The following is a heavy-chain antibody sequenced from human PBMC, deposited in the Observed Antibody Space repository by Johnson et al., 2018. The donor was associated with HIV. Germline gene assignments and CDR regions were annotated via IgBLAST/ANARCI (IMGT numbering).Heavy chain of an antibody. CDR2: IYSGGST. D-gene: IGHD4-11*01. CDR3: ARGINTVTTSGDAFDI. CDR1: GFTVRNNY. Sequence: VQLLESGGGLIQPGGSLRLSRAASGFTVRNNYMSWVRQAPGKGLEWVAVIYSGGSTYYAQSVKGRLTISSDNAKNTLYLQMNSLRAEDTAFYYCARGINTVTTSGDAFDIWGQGTMVTVSS. V-gene: IGHV3-53*01. J-gene: IGHJ3*02.